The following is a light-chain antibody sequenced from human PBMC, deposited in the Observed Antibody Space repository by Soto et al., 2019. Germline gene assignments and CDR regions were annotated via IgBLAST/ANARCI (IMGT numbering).Light chain of an antibody. J-gene: IGKJ5*01. CDR3: QQRSNWQIT. V-gene: IGKV3D-20*02. Sequence: EIVLTQSPGTLSLSPGETATPSCSAVQSVSSSYLAWYQQKPGQAPRLLIYGASSRATGIPDRFSGSGSGTDFTLTISRLEPEDFAVYYCQQRSNWQITFGQGTRLEI. CDR2: GAS. CDR1: QSVSSSY.